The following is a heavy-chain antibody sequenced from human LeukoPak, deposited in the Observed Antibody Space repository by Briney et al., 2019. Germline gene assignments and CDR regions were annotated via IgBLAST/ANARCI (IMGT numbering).Heavy chain of an antibody. V-gene: IGHV1-2*02. Sequence: ASVKVSYKASGYTFAGYYIHWMRQAPGQGLEWMGWVNPDSGGTNYAQKFQGRVTMTRDTSISSAYMELSRLRSDDTAVYYCARAGGSYYYDSSAYSFDYWGQGTLVTVSS. CDR2: VNPDSGGT. CDR1: GYTFAGYY. J-gene: IGHJ4*02. D-gene: IGHD3-22*01. CDR3: ARAGGSYYYDSSAYSFDY.